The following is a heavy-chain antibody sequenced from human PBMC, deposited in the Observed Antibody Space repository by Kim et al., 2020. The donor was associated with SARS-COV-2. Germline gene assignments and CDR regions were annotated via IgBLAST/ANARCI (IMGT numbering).Heavy chain of an antibody. Sequence: GGSLRLSCAASGFTFSDYYMSWIRQAPGKGLEWVSYISSSSSYTNYADSAKGRFTISRDNATNSQYSQMNSPRAEDTAVYYCARVAYDYVWGGYRVYYY. D-gene: IGHD3-16*02. J-gene: IGHJ6*01. CDR2: ISSSSSYT. V-gene: IGHV3-11*03. CDR3: ARVAYDYVWGGYRVYYY. CDR1: GFTFSDYY.